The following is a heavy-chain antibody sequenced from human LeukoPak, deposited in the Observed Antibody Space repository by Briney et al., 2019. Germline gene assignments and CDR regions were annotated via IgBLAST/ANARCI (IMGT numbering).Heavy chain of an antibody. CDR2: INQSGTTM. D-gene: IGHD5-18*01. CDR3: AKGHTYGMI. CDR1: GFTFSDYY. J-gene: IGHJ4*02. V-gene: IGHV3-11*01. Sequence: PGGSLRLSCTASGFTFSDYYMSWIRQTPGKGPEWVSYINQSGTTMDYADSVKGRFTISRDNARDSLYLQVNSLGAEDTAVYYCAKGHTYGMIWGQGTLVTVSS.